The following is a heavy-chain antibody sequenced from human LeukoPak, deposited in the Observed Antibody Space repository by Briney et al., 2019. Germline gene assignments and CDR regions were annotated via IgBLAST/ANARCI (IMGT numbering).Heavy chain of an antibody. J-gene: IGHJ6*03. CDR3: ARSPYDSSGYYSDYYYYMDV. CDR2: ISSSSSYI. D-gene: IGHD3-22*01. CDR1: GFTFSSYS. V-gene: IGHV3-21*04. Sequence: PGGSLRLSCAASGFTFSSYSMNWVRQAPGKGLEWVSSISSSSSYIYYADSVKGRFTISRDNAKNSLYLQMNSLRAEDTALYYCARSPYDSSGYYSDYYYYMDVWGKGTTVTVSS.